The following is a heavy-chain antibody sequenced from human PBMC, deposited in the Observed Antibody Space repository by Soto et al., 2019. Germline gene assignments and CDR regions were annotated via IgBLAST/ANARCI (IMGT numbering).Heavy chain of an antibody. V-gene: IGHV4-59*06. CDR1: RVSISSYY. Sequence: PSETLSLTCPVSRVSISSYYWSWIRQHPGKGLEWIGYIYYIGSTYYNPSLKSRVSISVDTSKNQFSLKLSSVTAADTAVYYCARFYMVRGVMGAFDIWGQGTMVTVSS. CDR2: IYYIGST. D-gene: IGHD3-10*01. CDR3: ARFYMVRGVMGAFDI. J-gene: IGHJ3*02.